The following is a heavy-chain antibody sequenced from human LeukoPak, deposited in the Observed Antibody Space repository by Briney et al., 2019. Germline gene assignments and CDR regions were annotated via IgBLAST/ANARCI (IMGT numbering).Heavy chain of an antibody. CDR3: ARDSLVRGVPLDY. CDR1: GFTFSNYD. J-gene: IGHJ4*02. Sequence: PGGSLRLSRAASGFTFSNYDMHWVRQTPEKGLDYVSDISSNGGSTYYANSVKGRFIISRDNSKNTLYLQMGSLRAEDMAVYYCARDSLVRGVPLDYWGQGTLVTVSS. D-gene: IGHD3-10*01. CDR2: ISSNGGST. V-gene: IGHV3-64*01.